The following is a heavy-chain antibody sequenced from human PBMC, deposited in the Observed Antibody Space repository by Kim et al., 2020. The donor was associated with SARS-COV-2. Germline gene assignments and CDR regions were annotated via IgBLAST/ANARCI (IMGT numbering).Heavy chain of an antibody. J-gene: IGHJ4*02. V-gene: IGHV3-23*01. D-gene: IGHD2-21*02. Sequence: GGSLRLSCTTSGFTFHIYAINWVRQAPGKGLEWVSGISGSGGSTYYADSVKGRFTISRDNSKDTVHLQMNSLRAEDTAMYYCAKDHFDVVVTATYFDYWGQGALVTVSS. CDR1: GFTFHIYA. CDR3: AKDHFDVVVTATYFDY. CDR2: ISGSGGST.